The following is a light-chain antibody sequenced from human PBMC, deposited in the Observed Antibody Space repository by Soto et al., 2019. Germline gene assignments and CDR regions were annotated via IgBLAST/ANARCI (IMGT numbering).Light chain of an antibody. J-gene: IGKJ3*01. CDR2: AAS. CDR3: HQNYSTPRA. V-gene: IGKV1-39*01. Sequence: DILMTQSPSSLSVSPGDRATITCRASQGLNRNLNWYQQKPGQAPRFLIYAASTRHTGIPSRFSGSGSGTDFTLTISSLQPEDFASYYCHQNYSTPRAFGPGTKVDIK. CDR1: QGLNRN.